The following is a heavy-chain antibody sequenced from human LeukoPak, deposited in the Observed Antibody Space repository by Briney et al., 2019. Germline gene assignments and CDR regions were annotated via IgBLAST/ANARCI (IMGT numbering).Heavy chain of an antibody. Sequence: GGSLRLSCAASGFTFSSYSVNWVRQAPGKGLEWVSSISSSSSYIYYADSVKGRFTISRDNAKNSLYLQMNSLRAEDTAVYYCARAGVRAYFDYWGQGTLVTVSS. D-gene: IGHD7-27*01. CDR3: ARAGVRAYFDY. V-gene: IGHV3-21*01. CDR2: ISSSSSYI. J-gene: IGHJ4*02. CDR1: GFTFSSYS.